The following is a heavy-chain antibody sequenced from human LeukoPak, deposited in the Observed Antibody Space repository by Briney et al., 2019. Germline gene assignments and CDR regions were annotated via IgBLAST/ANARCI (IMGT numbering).Heavy chain of an antibody. J-gene: IGHJ4*02. CDR3: AKEAGYSGYDYPDY. V-gene: IGHV3-23*01. Sequence: GGSLTLSCAASGFSFSSYAMSWVPQAPGKGLEWVSAISGSGYTTYYADCVKGRFTISRDNYKNTLYLQMNSLRAEDTAVYYCAKEAGYSGYDYPDYWGQGTLVTVSS. CDR1: GFSFSSYA. D-gene: IGHD5-12*01. CDR2: ISGSGYTT.